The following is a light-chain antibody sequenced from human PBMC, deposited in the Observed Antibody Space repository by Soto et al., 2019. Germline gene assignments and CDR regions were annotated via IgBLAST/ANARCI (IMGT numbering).Light chain of an antibody. CDR1: SSDVGDYNY. Sequence: QSALTQPASVSGSPGQSITISCTGTSSDVGDYNYVSWYQQHPGKAPKLMIYEVSNRPSGVSNRFSGPKSGNTASLTISGLQAEDEADYYCSSYTSSSTPYVFGTGTKLTVL. CDR3: SSYTSSSTPYV. V-gene: IGLV2-14*01. J-gene: IGLJ1*01. CDR2: EVS.